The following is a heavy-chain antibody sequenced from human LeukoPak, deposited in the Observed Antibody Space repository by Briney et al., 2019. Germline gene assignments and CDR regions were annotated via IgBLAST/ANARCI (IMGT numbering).Heavy chain of an antibody. D-gene: IGHD1-26*01. CDR3: AKDSTEPCRWELPVFFDY. CDR2: MXGSGGST. J-gene: IGHJ4*02. Sequence: MXGSGGSTYYADSVKGRFTISRDNGKENVYLQMNSLRAEDTAVYYCAKDSTEPCRWELPVFFDYWGQGTLVTVSS. V-gene: IGHV3-23*01.